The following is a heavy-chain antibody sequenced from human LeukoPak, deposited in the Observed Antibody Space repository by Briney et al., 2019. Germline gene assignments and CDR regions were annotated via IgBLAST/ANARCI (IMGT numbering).Heavy chain of an antibody. CDR1: GYTFTGYY. CDR3: AREGGIAARPMDY. J-gene: IGHJ4*02. Sequence: ASVKVSCKASGYTFTGYYMHWVRQAPGQGLEWMGWINPNSGVTNYAQNFQGRVTMTRDTSISTAFMELTSLRPDDTAVYYCAREGGIAARPMDYWGQGTLVTVSS. D-gene: IGHD6-6*01. CDR2: INPNSGVT. V-gene: IGHV1-2*02.